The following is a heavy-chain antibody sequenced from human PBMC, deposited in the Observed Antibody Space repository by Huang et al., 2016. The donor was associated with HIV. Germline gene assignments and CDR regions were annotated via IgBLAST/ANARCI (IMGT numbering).Heavy chain of an antibody. CDR3: ARGPIRFLAWLLNFDY. V-gene: IGHV3-30*03. Sequence: QILLIESGGGVVQPGRSLRLSCAASGFTFSSYGMHWVRQAPGKGLEWVSVISYDEDNKNYADSVRGRFTISRDNSKNTLYQQMNSLRIEDTAVYYCARGPIRFLAWLLNFDYWGQGALVTVSS. CDR2: ISYDEDNK. D-gene: IGHD3-3*01. CDR1: GFTFSSYG. J-gene: IGHJ4*02.